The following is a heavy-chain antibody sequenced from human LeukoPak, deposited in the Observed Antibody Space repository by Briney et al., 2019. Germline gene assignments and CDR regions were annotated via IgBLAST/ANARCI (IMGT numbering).Heavy chain of an antibody. CDR2: IYYSGST. CDR3: AGSSTIFGVVDY. J-gene: IGHJ4*02. V-gene: IGHV4-59*01. CDR1: GGSISSYS. Sequence: PSETLSLTCTVSGGSISSYSWSWIRQPPGKGLEWIGYIYYSGSTNYNPSLKSRVTISADTSKNQFSLKLSSVTAADTAVYYCAGSSTIFGVVDYWGQGTLVTVSS. D-gene: IGHD3-3*01.